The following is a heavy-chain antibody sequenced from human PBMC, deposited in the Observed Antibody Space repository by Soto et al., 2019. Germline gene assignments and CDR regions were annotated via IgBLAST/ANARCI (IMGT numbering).Heavy chain of an antibody. CDR3: ARVGQQLARGVTGPDP. CDR2: ISSSSSTI. D-gene: IGHD6-13*01. CDR1: GFTFSSYE. V-gene: IGHV3-48*03. Sequence: EVQLVESGGGLVQPGGSLRLSCAVSGFTFSSYEVNWVRQAPGKGLEWVSYISSSSSTIYYADSVKGRFTISRDNAKNSLYLQMNSLRDEDTAVYYCARVGQQLARGVTGPDPWGQGTLVTVSS. J-gene: IGHJ5*02.